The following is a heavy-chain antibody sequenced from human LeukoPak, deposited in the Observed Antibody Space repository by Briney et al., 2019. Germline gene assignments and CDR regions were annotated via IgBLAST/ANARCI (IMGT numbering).Heavy chain of an antibody. D-gene: IGHD4-17*01. V-gene: IGHV3-23*01. Sequence: GGSLRLSCAASGFTFSSYAMSWVRQAPGKGLEWVSAISGSGGSTYYADSVKGRFTISRDNSKSTLYLQMNSLRAEDTAVYYCAAGTTVTTWSYYYYGMDVWGQGTTVTVSS. CDR1: GFTFSSYA. CDR3: AAGTTVTTWSYYYYGMDV. CDR2: ISGSGGST. J-gene: IGHJ6*02.